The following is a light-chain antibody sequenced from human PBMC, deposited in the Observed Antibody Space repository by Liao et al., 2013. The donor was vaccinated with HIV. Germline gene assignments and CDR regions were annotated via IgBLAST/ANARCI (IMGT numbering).Light chain of an antibody. CDR2: EDS. V-gene: IGLV3-1*01. J-gene: IGLJ2*01. Sequence: SLELTQPPSVSVSAGQTASITCSGDKLGQKYAFWYQQKPGHSPVEVIFEDSKRPSGIPERFSGSNSGNTATLTISGTQPMDEADYYCQTWDIFTATAVFGGGTRLTV. CDR1: KLGQKY. CDR3: QTWDIFTATAV.